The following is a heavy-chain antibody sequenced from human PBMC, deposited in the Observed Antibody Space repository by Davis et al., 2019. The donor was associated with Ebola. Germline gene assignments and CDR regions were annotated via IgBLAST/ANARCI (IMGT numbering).Heavy chain of an antibody. CDR3: ARLAGIVVVVAATRAYYGMDV. V-gene: IGHV4-34*01. CDR2: INHSGST. J-gene: IGHJ6*02. Sequence: SETLSFTCAVYGGSFSGYYWSWIRQPPGKGLEWIGEINHSGSTNYNPSLKSRVTISVDTSKNQFSLKLSSVTAADTAVYYCARLAGIVVVVAATRAYYGMDVWGQGTTVTVSS. CDR1: GGSFSGYY. D-gene: IGHD2-15*01.